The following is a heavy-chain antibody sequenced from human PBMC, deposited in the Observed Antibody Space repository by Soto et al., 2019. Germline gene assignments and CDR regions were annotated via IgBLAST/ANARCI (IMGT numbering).Heavy chain of an antibody. J-gene: IGHJ6*02. Sequence: PGESLKMSCKGSGYSFTIYWITLVLQMPGKGLEWMGRIDPSDSYTNYSPSFQGHVTIPADKSISTAYLQWSSLKASDTAMYYCASSGQHSKYYYYGMDVWGQGTTVTVSS. CDR1: GYSFTIYW. CDR2: IDPSDSYT. V-gene: IGHV5-10-1*01. D-gene: IGHD6-13*01. CDR3: ASSGQHSKYYYYGMDV.